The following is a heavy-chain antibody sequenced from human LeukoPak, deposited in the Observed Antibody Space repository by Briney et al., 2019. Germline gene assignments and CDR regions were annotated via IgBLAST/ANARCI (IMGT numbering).Heavy chain of an antibody. J-gene: IGHJ6*02. V-gene: IGHV1-8*01. CDR2: MNPNSGNT. CDR1: GYTFTSYD. CDR3: ARGSRGGGFGELLRYLNYYYGMDV. Sequence: VASVKVSCKASGYTFTSYDINWVRQATGQGLEWMGWMNPNSGNTGYAQKFQGRVTMTRNTSISTAYMELSSLRSEDTAVYYCARGSRGGGFGELLRYLNYYYGMDVWGQGTTVTVSS. D-gene: IGHD3-10*01.